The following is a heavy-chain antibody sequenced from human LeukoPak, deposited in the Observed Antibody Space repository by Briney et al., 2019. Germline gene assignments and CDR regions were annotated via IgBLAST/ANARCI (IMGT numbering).Heavy chain of an antibody. CDR2: IYYSGST. Sequence: SETLSLTCTVSGGSISSSSYYWGWIRQPPGKGLEWIGSIYYSGSTYYNPSLKSRVTISVDTSKNQFSLKLSSVTAADTAVYYCARHEPRVRGVIILPGRGPDNNWFDPWGQGTLVTVSS. V-gene: IGHV4-39*01. D-gene: IGHD3-10*01. J-gene: IGHJ5*02. CDR3: ARHEPRVRGVIILPGRGPDNNWFDP. CDR1: GGSISSSSYY.